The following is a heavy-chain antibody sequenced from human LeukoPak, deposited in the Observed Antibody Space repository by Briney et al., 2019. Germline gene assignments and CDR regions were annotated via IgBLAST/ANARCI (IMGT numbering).Heavy chain of an antibody. V-gene: IGHV3-11*04. Sequence: PGGSLRLSRAGSRFTYSEYYLCWIRPPRGRGLAWVSYICDGGRSIYYADSVRCRFTISRYNAKNSVYLQMNRLRAEDTAVYYCARDRLGDYDNSGYYDKWGQGTLVTVSA. CDR2: ICDGGRSI. D-gene: IGHD3-22*01. CDR3: ARDRLGDYDNSGYYDK. CDR1: RFTYSEYY. J-gene: IGHJ4*02.